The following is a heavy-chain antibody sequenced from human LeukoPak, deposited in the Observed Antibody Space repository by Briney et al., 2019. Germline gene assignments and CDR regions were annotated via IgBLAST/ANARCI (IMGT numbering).Heavy chain of an antibody. V-gene: IGHV3-30*02. D-gene: IGHD6-19*01. CDR1: GFTFSSYG. J-gene: IGHJ4*02. Sequence: PGGSLRLSCAASGFTFSSYGMCWVRQAPGKGLEWVAFIRYDGNEKYYTDSVKGRFTISRDKSKNSLYLQMNSLRTEDTAVYYCAKSHGSGWYYYDCWGQGTLVTVSS. CDR3: AKSHGSGWYYYDC. CDR2: IRYDGNEK.